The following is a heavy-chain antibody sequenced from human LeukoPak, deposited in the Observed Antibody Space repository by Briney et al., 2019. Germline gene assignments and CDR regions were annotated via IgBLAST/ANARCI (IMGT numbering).Heavy chain of an antibody. CDR2: INPNSGGT. D-gene: IGHD6-19*01. CDR3: AREKESVAGRELDY. Sequence: ASVKVSCKASGYTFTGYYIHRVRQAPGQGLQWMGRINPNSGGTNYAQNFQGRVTMTRDTSISTAYMELSSLRSDDTAVYYCAREKESVAGRELDYWGQGTLVTVSS. J-gene: IGHJ4*02. CDR1: GYTFTGYY. V-gene: IGHV1-2*06.